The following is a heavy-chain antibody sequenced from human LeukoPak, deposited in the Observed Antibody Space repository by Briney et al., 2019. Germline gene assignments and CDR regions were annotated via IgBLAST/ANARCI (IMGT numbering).Heavy chain of an antibody. Sequence: GESLKISCKGSGYSSTSYWIGWVRQMPGKGLEWMGIIYPGDSDTRYSPSFQGQVTISADKSISTAYLQWSSLKASDTAMYYCARQGGSYEKKIYNWFDPWGQGTLVTVSS. D-gene: IGHD1-26*01. CDR3: ARQGGSYEKKIYNWFDP. V-gene: IGHV5-51*01. CDR2: IYPGDSDT. J-gene: IGHJ5*02. CDR1: GYSSTSYW.